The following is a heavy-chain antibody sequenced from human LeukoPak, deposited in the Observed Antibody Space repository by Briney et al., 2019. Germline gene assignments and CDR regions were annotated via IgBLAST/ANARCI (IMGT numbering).Heavy chain of an antibody. CDR2: ISGSGGST. J-gene: IGHJ3*02. V-gene: IGHV3-23*01. Sequence: GGSLRLSCAASGFTFSSYAMSWVRQAPGKGLEWVSAISGSGGSTYYADSVKGRFTISRDNSKNTLYLQMNSLRAEDTAVYYCAKDPIRIITMIVVVNGDHDAFDIWGQGTMVTVSS. CDR3: AKDPIRIITMIVVVNGDHDAFDI. D-gene: IGHD3-22*01. CDR1: GFTFSSYA.